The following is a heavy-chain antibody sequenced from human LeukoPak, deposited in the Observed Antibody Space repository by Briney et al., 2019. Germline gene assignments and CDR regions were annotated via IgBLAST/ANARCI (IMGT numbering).Heavy chain of an antibody. Sequence: PGRSLRLSCAASGFTFSSYGMHWVRQAPGKGLEWVAVISYDGSNKYYADSVKGRFTISRDNSKNTLYLQMNSLRAEDTAVYYCAKYSGGLDPWGQGTLVTVSS. CDR3: AKYSGGLDP. D-gene: IGHD3-10*01. CDR1: GFTFSSYG. J-gene: IGHJ5*02. V-gene: IGHV3-30*18. CDR2: ISYDGSNK.